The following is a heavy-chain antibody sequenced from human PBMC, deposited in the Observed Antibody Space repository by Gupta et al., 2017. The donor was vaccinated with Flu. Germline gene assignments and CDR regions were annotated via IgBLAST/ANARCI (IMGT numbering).Heavy chain of an antibody. J-gene: IGHJ4*02. D-gene: IGHD6-19*01. Sequence: DYGMSWVRQAPGKGLEWVSGINWNGGSTGYADSVKGRFTISRDNAKNSLYLHMNSLRAEDTALSPCAFGWTYFDYWGQGTLVTVSS. V-gene: IGHV3-20*01. CDR2: INWNGGST. CDR3: AFGWTYFDY. CDR1: DYG.